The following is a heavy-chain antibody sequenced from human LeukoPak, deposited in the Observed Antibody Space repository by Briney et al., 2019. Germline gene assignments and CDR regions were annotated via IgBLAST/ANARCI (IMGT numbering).Heavy chain of an antibody. V-gene: IGHV4-59*01. CDR2: IYYSGST. J-gene: IGHJ5*02. D-gene: IGHD6-13*01. Sequence: PSETLSPTCTASGGSISSYYWSWIRQPPGKGLEWIGYIYYSGSTNYNPSLKSRVTISVDTSKNQFPLKLSSVTAADTAVYYCARGAPYSSSWYRWGQGTLVTVSS. CDR1: GGSISSYY. CDR3: ARGAPYSSSWYR.